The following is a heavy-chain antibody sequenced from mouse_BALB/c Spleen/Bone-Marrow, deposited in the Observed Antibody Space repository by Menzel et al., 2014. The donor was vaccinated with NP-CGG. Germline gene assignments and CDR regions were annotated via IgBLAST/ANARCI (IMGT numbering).Heavy chain of an antibody. CDR2: ISSGSSTI. Sequence: EVKLQESGGGLVQPGGSRKLSCAASGFTFSSFGVHWVRQAPEKGLEWVAYISSGSSTIYYADTVKGRFTISRDNPKNTLFLQMTSLRSEDTATYYCARGKYGYDYWGQGTTLTVSS. V-gene: IGHV5-17*02. CDR3: ARGKYGYDY. D-gene: IGHD2-10*02. J-gene: IGHJ2*01. CDR1: GFTFSSFG.